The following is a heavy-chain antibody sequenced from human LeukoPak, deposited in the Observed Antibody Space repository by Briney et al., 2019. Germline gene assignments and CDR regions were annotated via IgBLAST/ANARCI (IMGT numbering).Heavy chain of an antibody. V-gene: IGHV1-2*02. D-gene: IGHD6-6*01. Sequence: ASVKVSCKASGYTFTGYYMHWVRQAPGQGLEWMGWINPNSGGTNYAQKFQGRVTMTRDKSISTAYMELSRLRSDDTAVYYCARGYRIAARSTFDYWGQGTLVTVPS. CDR1: GYTFTGYY. CDR2: INPNSGGT. CDR3: ARGYRIAARSTFDY. J-gene: IGHJ4*02.